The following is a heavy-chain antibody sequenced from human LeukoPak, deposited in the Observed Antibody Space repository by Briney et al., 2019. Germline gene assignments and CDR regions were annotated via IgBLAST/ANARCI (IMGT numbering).Heavy chain of an antibody. Sequence: ASVKVSCKASGGTFSSYAISWVRQAPGQGLEWMGWINPNSGGTNYAQKFQGRVTMTRDTSISTAYMELSRLRSDDTAVYYCARVAIFGVGYDAFDIWGQGAMVTVSS. CDR2: INPNSGGT. J-gene: IGHJ3*02. CDR3: ARVAIFGVGYDAFDI. CDR1: GGTFSSYA. V-gene: IGHV1-2*02. D-gene: IGHD3-3*01.